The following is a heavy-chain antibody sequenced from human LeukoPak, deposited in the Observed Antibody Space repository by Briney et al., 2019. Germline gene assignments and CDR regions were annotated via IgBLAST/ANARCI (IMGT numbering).Heavy chain of an antibody. CDR2: IWYDGSNK. CDR3: ARALYSRSWCFDY. J-gene: IGHJ4*02. D-gene: IGHD6-13*01. CDR1: GFTFSSYG. V-gene: IGHV3-33*01. Sequence: GGSLRLSCAASGFTFSSYGMHWVRQAPGKGLEWVAVIWYDGSNKYYADSVKGRFTISRDNSKNTLYLQMNSLRAEDTAVYYCARALYSRSWCFDYWGQGTLVTVSS.